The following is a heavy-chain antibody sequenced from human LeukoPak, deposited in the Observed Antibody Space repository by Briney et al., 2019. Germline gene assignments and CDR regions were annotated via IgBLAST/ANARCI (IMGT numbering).Heavy chain of an antibody. CDR3: AKVVYTSASDRPFDH. J-gene: IGHJ4*02. V-gene: IGHV3-23*01. CDR1: GFTFNNYV. CDR2: IGTSGVST. D-gene: IGHD6-19*01. Sequence: QPGGSLRLSCVASGFTFNNYVMSWVRRAPGKGLEWVSAIGTSGVSTYYADSVKGRFTISRDNSKNTLYLQMHSLRAEDTAMYYCAKVVYTSASDRPFDHWGRGTLVTVSS.